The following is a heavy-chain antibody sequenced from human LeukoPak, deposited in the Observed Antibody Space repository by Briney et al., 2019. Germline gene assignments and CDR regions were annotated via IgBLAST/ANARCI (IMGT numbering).Heavy chain of an antibody. Sequence: PGGSLRLSCAASGFTFSSYAMSWVRQALGKGLEWVSAISGSGGSTYYADSVKGRFTISRDNSKNTLYLQMNSLRAEDTAVYYCARAKDTAMVLFDYWGQGTLVTVSS. J-gene: IGHJ4*02. CDR1: GFTFSSYA. D-gene: IGHD5-18*01. V-gene: IGHV3-23*01. CDR2: ISGSGGST. CDR3: ARAKDTAMVLFDY.